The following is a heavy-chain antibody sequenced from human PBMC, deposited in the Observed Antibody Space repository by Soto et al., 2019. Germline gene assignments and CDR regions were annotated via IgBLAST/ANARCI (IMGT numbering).Heavy chain of an antibody. J-gene: IGHJ4*02. CDR2: IIPILGIA. CDR1: GGTFSSYT. Sequence: QVQLVQSGAEVKKPGSSVKVSCKASGGTFSSYTISWVRQAPGQGLEWMGRIIPILGIANYAQKFQGRVTITADKSTSTDYMELSSLRSEDTAVYYCARETGYSSSFDYWGQGTLVTVSS. D-gene: IGHD6-13*01. CDR3: ARETGYSSSFDY. V-gene: IGHV1-69*08.